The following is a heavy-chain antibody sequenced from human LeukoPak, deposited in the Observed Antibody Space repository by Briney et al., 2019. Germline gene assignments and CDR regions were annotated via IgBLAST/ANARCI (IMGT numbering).Heavy chain of an antibody. CDR3: ARDVQPYFGY. CDR2: IYHSGST. V-gene: IGHV4-38-2*02. D-gene: IGHD1-14*01. J-gene: IGHJ4*02. Sequence: SETLSLTCTVSGYSISSGYYWGWIRQPPGKGLEWIGSIYHSGSTYYNPSLKSRVTISVDTSKNQFSLKLSSVTAADTAVYYCARDVQPYFGYWGQGTLVTVSS. CDR1: GYSISSGYY.